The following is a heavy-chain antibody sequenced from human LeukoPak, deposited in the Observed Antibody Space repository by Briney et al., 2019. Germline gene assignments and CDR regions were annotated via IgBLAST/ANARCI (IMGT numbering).Heavy chain of an antibody. D-gene: IGHD3-22*01. V-gene: IGHV4-59*12. CDR2: IYYSGSI. Sequence: PSETLSLTCTVSGGSISSYYWSWIRQPPGKGLEWIGYIYYSGSINYSPSLKSRVTISVDTSKNQFSLKLSSVTAADTAVYYCASSWDSSGYYSYYYYGMDVWGQGTTVTVSS. J-gene: IGHJ6*02. CDR1: GGSISSYY. CDR3: ASSWDSSGYYSYYYYGMDV.